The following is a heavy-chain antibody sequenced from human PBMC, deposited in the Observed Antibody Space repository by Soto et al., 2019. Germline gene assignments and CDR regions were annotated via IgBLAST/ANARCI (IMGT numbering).Heavy chain of an antibody. CDR2: IYYSGST. D-gene: IGHD6-13*01. CDR3: ARRYSSAFDI. J-gene: IGHJ3*02. Sequence: SETLSLTCTVSGGSIRSYYWSWIRQPPGKGLEWIGYIYYSGSTNYNPSLKSRVTISVDTSKNQFSLKLSSVTAADTAVYYCARRYSSAFDIWGQGTMVTVS. CDR1: GGSIRSYY. V-gene: IGHV4-59*08.